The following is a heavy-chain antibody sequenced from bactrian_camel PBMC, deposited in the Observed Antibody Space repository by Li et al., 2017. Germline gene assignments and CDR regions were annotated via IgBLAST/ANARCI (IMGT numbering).Heavy chain of an antibody. CDR3: ATACYSGSRCYDLRDY. CDR2: IYSDGSNT. V-gene: IGHV3-2*01. CDR1: GLTSSLYY. Sequence: VQLVESGGGLVQPGGSLSVSCDVSGLTSSLYYVSWVRQAPGKGLEWVSRIYSDGSNTYYADSVKGRFTISRDNAKNTLYLQLNSLKTEDTAMYYCATACYSGSRCYDLRDYWGQGTQVTVS. D-gene: IGHD3*01. J-gene: IGHJ4*01.